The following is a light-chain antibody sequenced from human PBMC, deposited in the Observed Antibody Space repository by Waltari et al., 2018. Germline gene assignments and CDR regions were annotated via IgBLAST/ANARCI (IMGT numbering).Light chain of an antibody. CDR2: GGS. CDR1: QSLLHSNGNTY. J-gene: IGKJ1*01. Sequence: DIVMTQTPLSLPITPGEPASISCRSSQSLLHSNGNTYLHWYLQKPVQSPHLLIYGGSNRASGVPDRFSGSGSGTDFTLKISKVEAEDVGVYYCVQAIAFPRTFGQGTKVEIK. CDR3: VQAIAFPRT. V-gene: IGKV2-40*01.